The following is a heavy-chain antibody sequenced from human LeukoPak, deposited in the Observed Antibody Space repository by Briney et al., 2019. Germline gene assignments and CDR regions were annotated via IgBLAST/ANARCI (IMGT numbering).Heavy chain of an antibody. CDR3: ARIAYCGGDCYSDAFDI. Sequence: ASLKISCKGSGCGFTSYWIGWGRRMPGKGLEWMGIIYPGDSDTRYSPSFQGQVTISADKSISTAYLQWSSLKASDTAMYYCARIAYCGGDCYSDAFDIWGQGTMVTVSS. D-gene: IGHD2-21*02. V-gene: IGHV5-51*01. J-gene: IGHJ3*02. CDR1: GCGFTSYW. CDR2: IYPGDSDT.